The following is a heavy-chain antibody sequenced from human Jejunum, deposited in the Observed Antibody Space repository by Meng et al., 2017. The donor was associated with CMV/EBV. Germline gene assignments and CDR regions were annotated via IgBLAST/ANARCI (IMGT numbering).Heavy chain of an antibody. CDR1: FIFSRYA. J-gene: IGHJ5*02. Sequence: FIFSRYAMHGARQAPGKGPVWVSRINHDGSHTWYADSVKGRFTISKDNTKNTLYLQMNSLRVEDTAVYYCVREEGVVASRGNRFDPWGPGTLVTVSS. V-gene: IGHV3-74*01. CDR3: VREEGVVASRGNRFDP. D-gene: IGHD3-3*01. CDR2: INHDGSHT.